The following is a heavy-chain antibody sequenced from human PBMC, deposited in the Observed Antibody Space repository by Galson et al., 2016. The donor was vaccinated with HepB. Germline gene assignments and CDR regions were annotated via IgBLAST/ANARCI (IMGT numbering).Heavy chain of an antibody. CDR1: GFTLSNYA. CDR3: ARLFGGYIDY. Sequence: SLRLSCAASGFTLSNYAMSWVRQAPGKGLEWVSDISGSGITTYYADSVKGRFTISRDNSKRTVYLQMSSLRAEDTAEYYCARLFGGYIDYWGQGTLVTVSS. V-gene: IGHV3-23*01. CDR2: ISGSGITT. D-gene: IGHD2-15*01. J-gene: IGHJ4*02.